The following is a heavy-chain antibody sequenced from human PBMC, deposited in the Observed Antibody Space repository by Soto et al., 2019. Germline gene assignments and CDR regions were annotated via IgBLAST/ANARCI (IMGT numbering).Heavy chain of an antibody. CDR1: GYDFSSYA. V-gene: IGHV1-3*05. D-gene: IGHD5-12*01. CDR3: ARDGGDCGYRLIYYYYIGLDG. CDR2: INIGSGNT. Sequence: QVQLVQSGAEEKQPGASVRLSCKASGYDFSSYAMHWVRQAPGQRLEWMGWINIGSGNTEYSQNFQDRITITRDTSSSTVYMELNSLKSEDPAVYYCARDGGDCGYRLIYYYYIGLDGRGQGTMVTVSS. J-gene: IGHJ6*02.